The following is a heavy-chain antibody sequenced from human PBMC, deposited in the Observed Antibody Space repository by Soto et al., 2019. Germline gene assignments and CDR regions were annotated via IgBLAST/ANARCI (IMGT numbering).Heavy chain of an antibody. CDR1: GGSFSGYY. CDR2: INHSGST. Sequence: SETLSLTCAVYGGSFSGYYWSWIRQPPGKGLEWIGEINHSGSTNYNPSLKSRVTISVDRSKNQFSLKLSSVTAADTAVYYCARVTDLDPNLYYFDYWGQGTLVTVSS. CDR3: ARVTDLDPNLYYFDY. J-gene: IGHJ4*02. V-gene: IGHV4-34*01.